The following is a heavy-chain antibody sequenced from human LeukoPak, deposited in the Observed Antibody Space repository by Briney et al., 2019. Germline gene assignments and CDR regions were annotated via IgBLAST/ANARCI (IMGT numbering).Heavy chain of an antibody. Sequence: SGTLSLTCAVSGGSVSSSHWWSWVRQPPGKGLEWIGEIYHSGYTNYNPCLKSRVTISVDKSKNHFSLKLSSVTAADTAVYYCARGDCSGSNCYLSYWGQGTLVTVSS. CDR1: GGSVSSSHW. J-gene: IGHJ4*02. CDR2: IYHSGYT. D-gene: IGHD2-15*01. CDR3: ARGDCSGSNCYLSY. V-gene: IGHV4-4*02.